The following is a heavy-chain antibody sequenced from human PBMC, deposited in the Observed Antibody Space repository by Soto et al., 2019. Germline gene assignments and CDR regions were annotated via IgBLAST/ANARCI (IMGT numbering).Heavy chain of an antibody. J-gene: IGHJ4*02. Sequence: EVQVVESGGGLVQPGGSLRLSCEVSGLTFSNYWMHWVRQAPGKGLVWVSRIIGDGSDIRYADSVRGRFTVSRDNAKNTVDLQMNSQRVEDTAVYYCAAHRRGWQEDYWGQGTLVTVAS. V-gene: IGHV3-74*01. CDR2: IIGDGSDI. CDR3: AAHRRGWQEDY. CDR1: GLTFSNYW. D-gene: IGHD6-19*01.